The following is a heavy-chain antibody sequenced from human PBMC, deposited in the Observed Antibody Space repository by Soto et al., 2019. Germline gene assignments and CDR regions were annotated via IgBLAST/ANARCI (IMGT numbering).Heavy chain of an antibody. CDR3: ARANTVTTDFDY. D-gene: IGHD4-17*01. Sequence: QVQLVQSGAEVKKPGASVKVSCKAAGYTFTGYYIHWVRQAPGQGLEWMGWINPNSGGTYYAQKFQGRVTMTRDTSISTAYMALSRLRSDDTAVYYCARANTVTTDFDYWGQGTLVTVSS. CDR2: INPNSGGT. CDR1: GYTFTGYY. J-gene: IGHJ4*02. V-gene: IGHV1-2*02.